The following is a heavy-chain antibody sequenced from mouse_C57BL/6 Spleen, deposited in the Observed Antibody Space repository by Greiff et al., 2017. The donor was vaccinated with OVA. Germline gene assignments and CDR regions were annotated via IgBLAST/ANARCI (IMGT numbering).Heavy chain of an antibody. CDR1: GFTFSSYA. Sequence: EVKLVESGEGLVKPGGSLKLSCAASGFTFSSYAMSWVRQTPEKRLEWVAYISSGGDYIYYADTVKGRLTISRDNARNTLYLQMSSLKSEDTAMYYCTRDEDDYDCAMDYWGQGTSVTVSS. J-gene: IGHJ4*01. CDR2: ISSGGDYI. CDR3: TRDEDDYDCAMDY. D-gene: IGHD2-4*01. V-gene: IGHV5-9-1*02.